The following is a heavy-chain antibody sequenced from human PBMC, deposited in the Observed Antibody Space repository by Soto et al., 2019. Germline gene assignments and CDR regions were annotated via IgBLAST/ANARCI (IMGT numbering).Heavy chain of an antibody. V-gene: IGHV3-30-3*01. CDR1: GFTFSSYA. D-gene: IGHD6-19*01. Sequence: GGSLRLSCAASGFTFSSYAMHWVRQAPGKGLEWVAVISYDGSNKYYADSVKGRFTISRDNSKNTLYLQMNSLRAEDTAVYYCARDQKSIAVAGTRVYYYGMDVWGQGTTVTVSS. J-gene: IGHJ6*02. CDR3: ARDQKSIAVAGTRVYYYGMDV. CDR2: ISYDGSNK.